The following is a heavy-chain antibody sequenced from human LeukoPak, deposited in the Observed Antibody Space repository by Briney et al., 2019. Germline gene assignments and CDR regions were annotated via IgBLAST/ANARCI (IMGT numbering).Heavy chain of an antibody. D-gene: IGHD3-22*01. CDR2: INSDGSIT. CDR1: GFTFSSYW. Sequence: GGSLRLSCATSGFTFSSYWMHWVRQVPGRRLVWVSRINSDGSITDYADSVKGRFTIARDTAQNTLHLQMNSLRVEDTAMYYCAREPGGYYDSSGFLDDWGQGTLVTVSS. CDR3: AREPGGYYDSSGFLDD. J-gene: IGHJ4*02. V-gene: IGHV3-74*01.